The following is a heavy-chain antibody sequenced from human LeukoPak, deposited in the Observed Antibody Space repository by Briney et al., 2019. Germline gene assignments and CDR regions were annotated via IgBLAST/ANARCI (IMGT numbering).Heavy chain of an antibody. V-gene: IGHV1-18*01. D-gene: IGHD3-16*02. J-gene: IGHJ4*02. CDR1: GYTFTSYG. CDR3: ASDLGLRLGELSPMY. Sequence: ASVKVSCKSSGYTFTSYGISWVRQAPGQGLEWMGWISAYNGNTNYAQKLQGRVTMTTDTSTSTAYMELRMLRSDDTAVYYCASDLGLRLGELSPMYWDQGTLVTVSA. CDR2: ISAYNGNT.